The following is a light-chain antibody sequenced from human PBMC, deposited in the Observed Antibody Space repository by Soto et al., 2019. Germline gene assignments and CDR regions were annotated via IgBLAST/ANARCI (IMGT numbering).Light chain of an antibody. CDR1: SSDIGGYNY. V-gene: IGLV2-11*01. Sequence: QSALTQSPSASGSPGQSVTISCTGTSSDIGGYNYVSWYQQHPGKAPKLMIYDVSKRPSGVPDRFSGSKSGNTASLTISGLQAEDEADYYCCSYAGSYSVVFGGGTKLTVL. CDR2: DVS. CDR3: CSYAGSYSVV. J-gene: IGLJ2*01.